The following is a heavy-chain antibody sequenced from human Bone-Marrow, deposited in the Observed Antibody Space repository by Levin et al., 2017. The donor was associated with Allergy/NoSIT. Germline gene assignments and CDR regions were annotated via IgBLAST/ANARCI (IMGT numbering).Heavy chain of an antibody. V-gene: IGHV1-69*04. CDR3: ARLYYVDTAMGEHNFDY. CDR1: GGTFSSYA. D-gene: IGHD5-18*01. J-gene: IGHJ4*02. Sequence: SVKVSCKASGGTFSSYAISWVRQAPGQGLEWMGRIIPILGIANYAQKFQGRVTITADKSTSTAYMELSSLRSEDTAVYYCARLYYVDTAMGEHNFDYWGQGTLVTVSS. CDR2: IIPILGIA.